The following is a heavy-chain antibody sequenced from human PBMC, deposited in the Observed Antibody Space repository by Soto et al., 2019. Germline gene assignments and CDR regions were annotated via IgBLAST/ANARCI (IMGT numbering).Heavy chain of an antibody. CDR2: INHSGST. CDR3: ARGTVVVPAAI. Sequence: PSETLSLTCAVYDGSFSGYYWSWIRQPPGKGLEWIGEINHSGSTNYNPSLKSRVTISVGTSKNQFSLKLSSVTAADTAVYYCARGTVVVPAAIWGQGTTVTVSS. D-gene: IGHD2-2*01. V-gene: IGHV4-34*01. J-gene: IGHJ6*02. CDR1: DGSFSGYY.